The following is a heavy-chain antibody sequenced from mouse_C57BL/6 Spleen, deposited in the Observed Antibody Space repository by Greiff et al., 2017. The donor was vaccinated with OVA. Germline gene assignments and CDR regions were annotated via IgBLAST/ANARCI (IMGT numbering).Heavy chain of an antibody. CDR3: ARDPFDYYGSSPHWYFDV. CDR1: GFTFSDYG. CDR2: ISSGSSTI. D-gene: IGHD1-1*01. Sequence: EVMLVESGGGLVKPGGSLKLSCAASGFTFSDYGMHWVRQAPEKGLEWVAYISSGSSTIYYADTVKGRFTISRDNAKNTLFLQMTSLRSEDTAMYYCARDPFDYYGSSPHWYFDVWGTGTTVTVSS. V-gene: IGHV5-17*01. J-gene: IGHJ1*03.